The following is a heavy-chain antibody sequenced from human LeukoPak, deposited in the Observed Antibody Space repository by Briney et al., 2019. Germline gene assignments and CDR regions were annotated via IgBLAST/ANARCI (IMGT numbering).Heavy chain of an antibody. J-gene: IGHJ4*02. V-gene: IGHV4-61*02. Sequence: PSQTLSLXCTVSGGSISSGSYYWSWIRQPAGKGLEWIGRIYTSGSTNYNPSLKSRVTISVDTSKNQFSLKLSSVTAADTAVYYCARDLAAAALGYWGQGTLVTVSS. D-gene: IGHD6-13*01. CDR3: ARDLAAAALGY. CDR2: IYTSGST. CDR1: GGSISSGSYY.